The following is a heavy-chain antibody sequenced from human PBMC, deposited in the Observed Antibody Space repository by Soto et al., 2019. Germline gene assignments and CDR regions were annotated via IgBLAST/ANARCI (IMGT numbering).Heavy chain of an antibody. D-gene: IGHD3-22*01. CDR2: IYYSGSTGST. V-gene: IGHV4-59*08. J-gene: IGHJ3*02. CDR3: LRSRYYDSIGYRALDAFDI. Sequence: SETLSLTCTVSGGSISSYYWSWIRQPPGKGLEWIGYIYYSGSTGSTNYNPSLKSRVTISVDTSKNQFSLKLNSMTAADTAVYFCLRSRYYDSIGYRALDAFDISGQGTMVTVSS. CDR1: GGSISSYY.